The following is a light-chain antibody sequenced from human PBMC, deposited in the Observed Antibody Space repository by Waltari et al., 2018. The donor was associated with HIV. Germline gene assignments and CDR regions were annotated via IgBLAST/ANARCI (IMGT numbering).Light chain of an antibody. CDR3: QQLNSVPFT. CDR1: QDISNY. J-gene: IGKJ3*01. CDR2: AAS. V-gene: IGKV1-9*01. Sequence: DIQLTQSPSFLSASVRDRVTITCRASQDISNYLAWYQQKPGTAPKLLIYAASTLHSGVPSRFSGSGSGTEFTLTINCLQPEDFASYYCQQLNSVPFTFGPGTKVEMK.